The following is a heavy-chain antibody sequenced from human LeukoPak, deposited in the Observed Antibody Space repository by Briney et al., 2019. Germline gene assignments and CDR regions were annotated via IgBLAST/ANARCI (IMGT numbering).Heavy chain of an antibody. Sequence: ASVKVSCKASGYTFTGYYMHWVRQAPGQGLEWKGRINPNSGGTNYAQKFQGRVTMTRDTSISTAYMELSRLRSDDTAVYYCARVGVYCGGDCYSRDGFDHWGQGTLVTVSS. V-gene: IGHV1-2*06. CDR3: ARVGVYCGGDCYSRDGFDH. CDR2: INPNSGGT. CDR1: GYTFTGYY. D-gene: IGHD2-21*02. J-gene: IGHJ4*02.